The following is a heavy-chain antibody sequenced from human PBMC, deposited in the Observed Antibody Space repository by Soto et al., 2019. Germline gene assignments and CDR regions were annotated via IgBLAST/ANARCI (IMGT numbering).Heavy chain of an antibody. Sequence: PGGFLRFSCAASGFTFSRYGMHLVRQAPGKGMEGVAFISYDGSNKYYADSVTGRFTISRDNSKNTLSLQMNSLRAEDTAVYYCARGDGHSYGSTFDYWGEGTLVTDSS. CDR1: GFTFSRYG. D-gene: IGHD5-18*01. CDR3: ARGDGHSYGSTFDY. CDR2: ISYDGSNK. J-gene: IGHJ4*02. V-gene: IGHV3-30*19.